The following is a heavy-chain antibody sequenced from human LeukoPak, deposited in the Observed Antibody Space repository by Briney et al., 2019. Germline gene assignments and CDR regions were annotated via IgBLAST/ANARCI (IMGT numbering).Heavy chain of an antibody. CDR2: IYTSGTT. CDR1: GGSVSSGNYY. CDR3: ARGAFPGADKYYFHY. J-gene: IGHJ4*02. D-gene: IGHD3-3*02. Sequence: PSETLSLTCSVSGGSVSSGNYYWSWIRQPAGKGLEWIGRIYTSGTTNYNPSLKSRVTISVDTSKNQFSLNLSSVTAADTAVYYCARGAFPGADKYYFHYWGQGTLVTVSS. V-gene: IGHV4-61*02.